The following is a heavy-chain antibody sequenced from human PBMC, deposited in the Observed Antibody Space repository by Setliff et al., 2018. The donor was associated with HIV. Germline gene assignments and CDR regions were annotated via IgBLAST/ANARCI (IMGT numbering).Heavy chain of an antibody. J-gene: IGHJ5*02. CDR2: MNPNSGNT. Sequence: ASVKVSCKASGYTFTSYDINWVRQATGQGLEWMRWMNPNSGNTGYAQKFQGRVTMTRNTSISTAYMELSSLRSEDTAVYYCARGRYNFWSGYRWFDPWGQGTLVTVSS. D-gene: IGHD3-3*01. CDR1: GYTFTSYD. CDR3: ARGRYNFWSGYRWFDP. V-gene: IGHV1-8*02.